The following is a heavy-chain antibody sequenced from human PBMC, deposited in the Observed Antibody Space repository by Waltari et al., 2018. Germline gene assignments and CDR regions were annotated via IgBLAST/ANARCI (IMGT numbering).Heavy chain of an antibody. Sequence: EVQLVQSGAEVKKRGATVKISCKASGYTFTDYYMHWVQQTPGKGLEWMGRVDPEDGETIYAEKFQGRVTITADTSTDTAYMELSSLRSEDTAVYYCATHQGYSSSWYYFDYWGQGTLVTVSS. CDR1: GYTFTDYY. CDR3: ATHQGYSSSWYYFDY. J-gene: IGHJ4*02. CDR2: VDPEDGET. V-gene: IGHV1-69-2*01. D-gene: IGHD6-13*01.